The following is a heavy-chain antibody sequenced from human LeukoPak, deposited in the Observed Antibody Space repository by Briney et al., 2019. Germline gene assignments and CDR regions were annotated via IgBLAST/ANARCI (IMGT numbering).Heavy chain of an antibody. J-gene: IGHJ3*02. V-gene: IGHV1-18*01. CDR1: GYRFTSYG. Sequence: ASVKVSCKAPGYRFTSYGISWVRQAPGQGLDWMGWIIVYNGNTNYTQKLQGRVTMTTDTSTNTAYMELRSLRSDDTAVYYCARVRGQLVVSPGAFGIWGQGTTVTVSS. CDR2: IIVYNGNT. CDR3: ARVRGQLVVSPGAFGI. D-gene: IGHD6-6*01.